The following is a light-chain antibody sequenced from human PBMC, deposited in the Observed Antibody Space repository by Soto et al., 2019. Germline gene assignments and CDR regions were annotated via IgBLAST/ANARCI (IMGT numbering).Light chain of an antibody. CDR1: SSDVGGYNY. J-gene: IGLJ1*01. CDR3: SSYTSTSTLV. Sequence: QSALTKPASVSGSPGQSITISCTGTSSDVGGYNYVSWYQQPPGKAPKLMIYEVSNRPSGVSNRFSGSKSGNTASLTISGLQAEDEADYYCSSYTSTSTLVFGTGTKLTVL. V-gene: IGLV2-14*01. CDR2: EVS.